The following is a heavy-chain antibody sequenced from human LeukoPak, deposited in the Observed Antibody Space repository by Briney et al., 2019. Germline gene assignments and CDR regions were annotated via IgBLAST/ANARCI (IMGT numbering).Heavy chain of an antibody. CDR3: ARVGSSSSNY. D-gene: IGHD6-6*01. Sequence: GGSLRLSCAASGFTFSSYSMNWVRRAPGKGLEWVSYISSSSSTIYYADSVKGRFTISRDNAKNSLYLQMNSLRAEDTAVYYCARVGSSSSNYWGQGTLVTVSS. V-gene: IGHV3-48*04. CDR1: GFTFSSYS. CDR2: ISSSSSTI. J-gene: IGHJ4*02.